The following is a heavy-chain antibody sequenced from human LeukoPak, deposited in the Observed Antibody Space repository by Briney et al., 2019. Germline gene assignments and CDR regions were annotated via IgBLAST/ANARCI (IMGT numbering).Heavy chain of an antibody. V-gene: IGHV3-23*01. CDR1: GFTFSSYA. CDR2: ISCSCCNT. J-gene: IGHJ4*02. D-gene: IGHD1-26*01. Sequence: GGSLRLSCAASGFTFSSYAMSWVRQAPGKGLEWVSAISCSCCNTYYADFVRGRFTISRDNSKSTLFLQMNSLRDEDTAVYYCAKDGDGGSYYVLFDYWGQGALVTVSS. CDR3: AKDGDGGSYYVLFDY.